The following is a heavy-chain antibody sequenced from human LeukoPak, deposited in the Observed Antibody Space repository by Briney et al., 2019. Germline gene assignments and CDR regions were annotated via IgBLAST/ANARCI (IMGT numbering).Heavy chain of an antibody. CDR2: IYYSGST. D-gene: IGHD6-19*01. CDR1: GGSISSYY. Sequence: SETLSLTCTVSGGSISSYYWSWIRQPPGKGLEWIGYIYYSGSTNYNPSLKSRVTITVDTSKNQFSLKLSSVTAADTAVYYCAKDQLWLVQAPFDYWGQGTLVTVSS. CDR3: AKDQLWLVQAPFDY. J-gene: IGHJ4*02. V-gene: IGHV4-59*01.